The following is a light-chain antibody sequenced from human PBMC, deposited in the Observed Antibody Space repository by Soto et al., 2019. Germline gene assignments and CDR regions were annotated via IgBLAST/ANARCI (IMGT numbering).Light chain of an antibody. V-gene: IGKV1-5*03. CDR3: QHYNSYSEA. Sequence: DSQMTQSPSTLSASVGERVVISCRGSQNINNRLAWYQQRPGKSPKLLVYWASTLKSGVPSRFSGSGSGTEFTLTISSLQPDDFATYYCQHYNSYSEAFGQGTKVDI. J-gene: IGKJ1*01. CDR2: WAS. CDR1: QNINNR.